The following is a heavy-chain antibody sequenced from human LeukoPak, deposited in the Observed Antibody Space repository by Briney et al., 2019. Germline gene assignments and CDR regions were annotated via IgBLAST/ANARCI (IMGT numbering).Heavy chain of an antibody. J-gene: IGHJ4*02. V-gene: IGHV3-23*01. CDR2: IHGGGDVS. CDR1: GFTFSNYA. Sequence: GGSLRLSCAVSGFTFSNYAMNWVRQAPEKGLEWVSTIHGGGDVSYYADSVKGRFTISRDNSRNTLYLQMNSLRAEDMAVYYCAKAPVRKADYYDSSGYYYFDYWGQGTLVTVSS. CDR3: AKAPVRKADYYDSSGYYYFDY. D-gene: IGHD3-22*01.